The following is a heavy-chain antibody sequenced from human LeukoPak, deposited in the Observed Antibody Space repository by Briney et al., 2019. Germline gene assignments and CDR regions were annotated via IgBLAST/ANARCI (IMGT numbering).Heavy chain of an antibody. CDR1: GYTFTGYY. Sequence: ASVKVSCKASGYTFTGYYMHWVRQAPGQGLEWMGWINPNSGGTNYAQKFQGRVTMTRDTSISTAYMELSRLRSDDTAVYYCATATGDHDAFDIWGQGTMVTVSS. D-gene: IGHD2-21*01. CDR3: ATATGDHDAFDI. J-gene: IGHJ3*02. V-gene: IGHV1-2*02. CDR2: INPNSGGT.